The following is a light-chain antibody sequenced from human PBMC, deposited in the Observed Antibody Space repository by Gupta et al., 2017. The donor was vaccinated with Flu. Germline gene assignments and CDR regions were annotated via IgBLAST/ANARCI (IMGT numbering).Light chain of an antibody. V-gene: IGLV3-21*03. J-gene: IGLJ3*02. CDR3: QGGDSSSDRV. CDR1: KSGSKS. Sequence: GKTARITCGGKKSGSKSVHWYQQKPGQAPLLVVYDDSDRPAGIPGRFSGSNSGNTATLTISRGEAGEEADYYCQGGDSSSDRVFGGGTKLTVL. CDR2: DDS.